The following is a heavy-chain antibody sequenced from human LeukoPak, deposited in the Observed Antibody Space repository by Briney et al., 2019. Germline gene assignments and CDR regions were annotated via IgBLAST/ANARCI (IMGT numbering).Heavy chain of an antibody. D-gene: IGHD3-10*01. CDR2: ISSSSSYI. CDR1: GFTFSSYS. CDR3: ASQSFGELAY. J-gene: IGHJ4*02. Sequence: GGSLRLSCAASGFTFSSYSMNWVRQAPGKGLEWVSSISSSSSYIYYADSVKGRFTISRDNAKNSLYLQMNSLRAEDTAVYYCASQSFGELAYWGQGTLVTVSS. V-gene: IGHV3-21*01.